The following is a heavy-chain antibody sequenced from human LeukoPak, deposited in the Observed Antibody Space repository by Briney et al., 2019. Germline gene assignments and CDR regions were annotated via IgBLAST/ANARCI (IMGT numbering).Heavy chain of an antibody. Sequence: GGSLRLSCAASGFTFSSYSMNWVRQAPGKGLEWVSSISSSSSYIYYADSVKGRFTISRDNAKNSLYLQMNSLRAEDTAVYYCARDSIVGATPFFDYWAREPWSPSPQ. J-gene: IGHJ4*02. D-gene: IGHD1-26*01. V-gene: IGHV3-21*01. CDR2: ISSSSSYI. CDR3: ARDSIVGATPFFDY. CDR1: GFTFSSYS.